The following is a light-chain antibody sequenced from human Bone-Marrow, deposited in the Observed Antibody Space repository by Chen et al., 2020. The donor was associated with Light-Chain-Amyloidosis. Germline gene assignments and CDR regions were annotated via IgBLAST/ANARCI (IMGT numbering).Light chain of an antibody. CDR1: SFDY. V-gene: IGLV2-8*01. J-gene: IGLJ2*01. CDR3: GSYAGTNNWI. CDR2: EFT. Sequence: QTALTQPPSASGSPGHSVTISCTGFSFDYVSWYQQHPGKAPKLLIYEFTKRPSGVPARFSGTRSGTTASLTVSGRQAEDEADYHCGSYAGTNNWIFGGGTKLTVL.